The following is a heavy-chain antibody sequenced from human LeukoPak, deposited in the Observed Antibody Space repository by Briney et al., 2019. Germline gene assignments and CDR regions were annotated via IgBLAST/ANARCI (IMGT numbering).Heavy chain of an antibody. V-gene: IGHV3-11*01. D-gene: IGHD3-3*01. Sequence: PGGSLRLSCAASGFTFSDYYMSWIRQAPGKGLEWVSYISSSGSTIYYADSVKGRFTISRDNAKNSLYLQMNSLRAEDTAVYYCAREGLYYDFWSGYNYYYYYMDVWGKGTTVTVYS. CDR2: ISSSGSTI. CDR3: AREGLYYDFWSGYNYYYYYMDV. CDR1: GFTFSDYY. J-gene: IGHJ6*03.